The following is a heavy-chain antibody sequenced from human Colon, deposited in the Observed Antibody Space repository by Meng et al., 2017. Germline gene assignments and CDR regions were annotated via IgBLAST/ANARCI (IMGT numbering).Heavy chain of an antibody. D-gene: IGHD6-19*01. Sequence: QGPPGGCGRGRVRASGTLSLTCNVSGGSVSSGSHYWSWIRQPPGKGLEWIGYMSHSGTTKYNPSLKSRVSMSVDTTKNQFYLKLTSVTVADTAVFYCARLTAGWPFYFDYWGQGILVTVSS. V-gene: IGHV4-61*01. CDR2: MSHSGTT. CDR1: GGSVSSGSHY. J-gene: IGHJ4*02. CDR3: ARLTAGWPFYFDY.